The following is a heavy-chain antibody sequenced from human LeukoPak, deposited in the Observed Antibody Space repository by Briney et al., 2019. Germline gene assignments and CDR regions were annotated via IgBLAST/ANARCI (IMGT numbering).Heavy chain of an antibody. CDR3: ARKSAVRSTSEFDF. D-gene: IGHD2-2*01. CDR2: INPNSGGT. J-gene: IGHJ4*02. V-gene: IGHV1-2*02. Sequence: ASVKVSCKASGYTFTGYYINWVRQAPGQGLEWMGWINPNSGGTNYPQKFQGRVTMTSDTSISTAYMELTSLRSDDSAVYYCARKSAVRSTSEFDFWGQGTLVAVSS. CDR1: GYTFTGYY.